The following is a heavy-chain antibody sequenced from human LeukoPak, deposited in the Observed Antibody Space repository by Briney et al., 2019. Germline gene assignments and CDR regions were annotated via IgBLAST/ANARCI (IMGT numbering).Heavy chain of an antibody. CDR1: GGSISSYY. Sequence: SETLSLTCTVSGGSISSYYWSWIRQPAGKGLEWIGRIYASGSTDYNPSLKSRVTISVDTSKNQFSLKLTSVTAADTAVYYCARAYSSSWATGRFDPWGQGTLVIVSS. D-gene: IGHD6-13*01. CDR3: ARAYSSSWATGRFDP. J-gene: IGHJ5*02. V-gene: IGHV4-4*07. CDR2: IYASGST.